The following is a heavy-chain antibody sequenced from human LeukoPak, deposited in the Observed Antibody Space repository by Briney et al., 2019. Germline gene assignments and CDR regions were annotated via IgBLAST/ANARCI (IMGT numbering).Heavy chain of an antibody. CDR3: TTSIVVVITTAEYFQH. CDR1: GFTFSNAW. Sequence: GGSLRLSCAASGFTFSNAWMSWVRQAPGKGLEWVGRIKSKTDGGTTDYAAPVKGRFTISRDDSKNTLYLQMNSLKTEDTAVYYCTTSIVVVITTAEYFQHWGQGTLVTVSS. V-gene: IGHV3-15*01. D-gene: IGHD3-22*01. CDR2: IKSKTDGGTT. J-gene: IGHJ1*01.